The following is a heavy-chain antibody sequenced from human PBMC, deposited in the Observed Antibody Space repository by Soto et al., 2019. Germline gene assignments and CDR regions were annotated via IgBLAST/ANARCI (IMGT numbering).Heavy chain of an antibody. Sequence: SETLSLTCTVSGGSISSGDYYWSWIRQPPGKGLEWIGYIYYSGSTYYNPSLKSRVTISVDTSKNQFSLKMISVTAADTAVYYCARNGADSGWFFFDPWGQGSLVTVSS. CDR3: ARNGADSGWFFFDP. CDR2: IYYSGST. V-gene: IGHV4-30-4*02. CDR1: GGSISSGDYY. D-gene: IGHD6-19*01. J-gene: IGHJ5*02.